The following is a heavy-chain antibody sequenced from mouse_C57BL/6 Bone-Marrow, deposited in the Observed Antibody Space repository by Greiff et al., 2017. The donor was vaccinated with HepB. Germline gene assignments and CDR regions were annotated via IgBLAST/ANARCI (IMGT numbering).Heavy chain of an antibody. CDR3: ATVPIYYGYDEEGYYAMDY. CDR2: IDPEDGET. V-gene: IGHV14-2*01. J-gene: IGHJ4*01. Sequence: EVKLVESGAELVKPGASVKLSCTASGFNIKDYYMHWVKQRTEQGLEWIGRIDPEDGETTYAPKFQGKATITADTSSNTAYLHLSSLPSEDTAVYYCATVPIYYGYDEEGYYAMDYWGQGTSVTVSS. D-gene: IGHD2-2*01. CDR1: GFNIKDYY.